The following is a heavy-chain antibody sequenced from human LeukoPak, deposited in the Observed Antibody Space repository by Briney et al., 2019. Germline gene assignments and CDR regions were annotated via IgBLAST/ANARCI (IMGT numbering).Heavy chain of an antibody. CDR1: GFTFSSYA. Sequence: GGSLRLSCAASGFTFSSYAMSWVRQAPGKGLEWVSAFSGSGGSTYYADSVKGRFTISRDNSKNTLYLQMNSLRAEDTAVYYCAKVIGDCSSTSCSATIYYYYGMDVWGQGTTVTVSS. D-gene: IGHD2-2*01. V-gene: IGHV3-23*01. CDR2: FSGSGGST. CDR3: AKVIGDCSSTSCSATIYYYYGMDV. J-gene: IGHJ6*02.